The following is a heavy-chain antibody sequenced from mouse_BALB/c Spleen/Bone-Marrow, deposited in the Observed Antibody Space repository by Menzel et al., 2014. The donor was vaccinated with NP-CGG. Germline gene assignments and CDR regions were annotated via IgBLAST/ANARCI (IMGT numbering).Heavy chain of an antibody. CDR2: INPSTGGT. Sequence: QVQLQQSGAELVKPGTSVKLSCKASGYTFTSYYIYWVKQRPGQGLKWIGEINPSTGGTNFNEKFKSKATLTVDKSSSTAYMQLSSLTSEDSAVYYCTRLSLLRGYFDYWGQGTTLTVSS. CDR1: GYTFTSYY. V-gene: IGHV1S81*02. D-gene: IGHD1-2*01. J-gene: IGHJ2*01. CDR3: TRLSLLRGYFDY.